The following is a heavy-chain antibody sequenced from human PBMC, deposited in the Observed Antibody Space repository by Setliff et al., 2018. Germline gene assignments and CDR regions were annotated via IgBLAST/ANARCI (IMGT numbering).Heavy chain of an antibody. D-gene: IGHD2-8*01. V-gene: IGHV1-18*01. J-gene: IGHJ4*02. Sequence: ASVKVSCKTSGYTCNDYGITWVRQVPGQGLEWMGWISSYTGKTYYAEKLQGRVTLTTDTSTSTAYLDLRSLESDDTAVYYCSRLVRFCTKTACQRLSGGEFWGQGTLVTVSS. CDR3: SRLVRFCTKTACQRLSGGEF. CDR1: GYTCNDYG. CDR2: ISSYTGKT.